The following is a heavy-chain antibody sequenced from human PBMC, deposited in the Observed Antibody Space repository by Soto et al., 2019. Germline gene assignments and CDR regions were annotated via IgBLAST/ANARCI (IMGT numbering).Heavy chain of an antibody. J-gene: IGHJ4*03. V-gene: IGHV4-31*03. D-gene: IGHD7-27*01. CDR3: ARDTGLAPTVWGY. Sequence: QVRLQESGPGLVKPSQTLSLTCSVSGDSIRGGGHYWNWLRQFPGKGLKWIGYVYHSGSTHYNPSLRGRLTISIDTSKNQFSLRLISVTAADTALYYCARDTGLAPTVWGYWGHGTQVNVSS. CDR1: GDSIRGGGHY. CDR2: VYHSGST.